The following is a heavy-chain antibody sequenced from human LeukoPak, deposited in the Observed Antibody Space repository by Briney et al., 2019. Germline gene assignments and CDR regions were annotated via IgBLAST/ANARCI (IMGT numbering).Heavy chain of an antibody. V-gene: IGHV3-48*04. Sequence: PGGSLRLSCAASGFPFSTYSMTWVRQAPGKGLEWVLFISSSSSSIYYADSVKGRFTISRDNAKNSLYLQMNSLRAEDTGVYYCAKHKFSDIVTGYYLWGQGTLVTVSS. CDR2: ISSSSSSI. J-gene: IGHJ5*02. CDR3: AKHKFSDIVTGYYL. D-gene: IGHD3-9*01. CDR1: GFPFSTYS.